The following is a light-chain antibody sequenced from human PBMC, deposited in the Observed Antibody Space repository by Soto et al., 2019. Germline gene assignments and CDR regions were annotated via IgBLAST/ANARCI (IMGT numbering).Light chain of an antibody. J-gene: IGLJ1*01. CDR3: SSYTSTRTYV. CDR2: DVS. V-gene: IGLV2-14*01. CDR1: SSDVGGYNY. Sequence: QSVLTQPASVSGSPGQSIAISCTGTSSDVGGYNYVSWYQQHPGKAPVLMIYDVSIRPSGVTNRFSGSKSGNTASLTIPGLQAEDEADYYCSSYTSTRTYVFGTGTKVTVL.